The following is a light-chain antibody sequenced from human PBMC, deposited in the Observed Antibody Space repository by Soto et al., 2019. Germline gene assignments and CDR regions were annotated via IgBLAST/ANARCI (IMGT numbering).Light chain of an antibody. Sequence: ELVLTQSPGTLSLSPGERATLSCRASQSVSNNYLAWYQRKPGQATSLLIYGASSRATGIPHRFSGSGSGTDFTFTISRLEPADFAVYYCRQDDNSPVTFGQGTKVAI. CDR3: RQDDNSPVT. CDR2: GAS. J-gene: IGKJ1*01. V-gene: IGKV3-20*01. CDR1: QSVSNNY.